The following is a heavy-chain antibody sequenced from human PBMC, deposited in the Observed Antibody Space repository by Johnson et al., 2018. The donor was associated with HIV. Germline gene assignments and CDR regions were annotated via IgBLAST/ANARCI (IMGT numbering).Heavy chain of an antibody. V-gene: IGHV3-30*04. CDR3: ARDSGYEDHDGFDI. J-gene: IGHJ3*02. CDR2: ISYDGSKK. CDR1: RFTFSSYA. D-gene: IGHD5-12*01. Sequence: QVQLVESGGGVVQPGRSLRLSCAASRFTFSSYAMHWVRQTPGKGLEWVAVISYDGSKKYYADSVKGRFTISRDNSKNTLYLQMNSLRAEDTACYYCARDSGYEDHDGFDIWGQGTMVTVSS.